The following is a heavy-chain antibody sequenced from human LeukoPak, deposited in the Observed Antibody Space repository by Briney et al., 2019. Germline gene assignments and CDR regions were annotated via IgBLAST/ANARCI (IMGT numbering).Heavy chain of an antibody. V-gene: IGHV1-46*01. CDR2: INPSGGST. CDR1: GYTFTSYY. J-gene: IGHJ6*03. D-gene: IGHD6-19*01. CDR3: AIAIAVAGPWYYYMDV. Sequence: ASVKVSCKASGYTFTSYYMHWVRQAPGQGLEWMGIINPSGGSTSYAQKFQGRVTMTRDMSTSTVYMELSSLRSEDTAVYYCAIAIAVAGPWYYYMDVWGKGTTVTISS.